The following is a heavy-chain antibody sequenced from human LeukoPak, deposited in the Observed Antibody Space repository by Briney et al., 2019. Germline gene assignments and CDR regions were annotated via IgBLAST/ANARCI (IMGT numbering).Heavy chain of an antibody. Sequence: SETLSLTCTVSGGSISSYHWIWIRQPAGKGLEWIGRINSSGDTVYNPSLKSRPTMSLDVTNNQFSLKLSSVTAADTAVYYCARDRGLDGSDQLDSWGPGTLVTVSS. CDR2: INSSGDT. V-gene: IGHV4-4*07. D-gene: IGHD3-10*01. CDR3: ARDRGLDGSDQLDS. CDR1: GGSISSYH. J-gene: IGHJ5*01.